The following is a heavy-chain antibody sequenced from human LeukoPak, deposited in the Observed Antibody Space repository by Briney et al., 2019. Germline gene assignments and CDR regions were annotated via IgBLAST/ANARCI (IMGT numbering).Heavy chain of an antibody. D-gene: IGHD3-10*01. J-gene: IGHJ5*02. CDR3: ATDRQEGGSGSYWFDH. CDR2: VYHSGST. V-gene: IGHV4-59*01. CDR1: RGSITTYY. Sequence: PSETLSLTCTVSRGSITTYYWSWIRQPAGKGLEWIGNVYHSGSTTYNQSLKSRVSMSVDMSKNQFTLNLRPVTAADTATYYCATDRQEGGSGSYWFDHWGQGTQVTVSS.